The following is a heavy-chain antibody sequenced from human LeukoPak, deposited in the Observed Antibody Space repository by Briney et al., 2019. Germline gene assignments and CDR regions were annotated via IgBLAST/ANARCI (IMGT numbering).Heavy chain of an antibody. V-gene: IGHV4-4*09. CDR2: IYTSGST. J-gene: IGHJ6*03. CDR3: TRLDIRFSYYMDV. CDR1: GGSISSYY. D-gene: IGHD2-2*03. Sequence: SETLSLTCTVSGGSISSYYWSWIRQPPGKGLEWIGYIYTSGSTNYNPSLKSRVTISVDTSKNQFSLKLSSVTAADTAVYYCTRLDIRFSYYMDVWGKGTTVTVSS.